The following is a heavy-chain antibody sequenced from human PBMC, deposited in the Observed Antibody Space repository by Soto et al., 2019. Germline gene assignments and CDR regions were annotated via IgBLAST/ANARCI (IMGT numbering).Heavy chain of an antibody. D-gene: IGHD6-19*01. V-gene: IGHV3-53*01. CDR3: VQTTGWPGCDF. J-gene: IGHJ4*02. Sequence: EVQLVESGGGLIQPGGSLRLSCAASGFAVSSKYMTWVRQAPGKGLEWVSVIYGGGTTYYADSVKGRFTISRDTSKNTLYLEMSSLRAEDTAVDYCVQTTGWPGCDFWGQGTLVTVSS. CDR2: IYGGGTT. CDR1: GFAVSSKY.